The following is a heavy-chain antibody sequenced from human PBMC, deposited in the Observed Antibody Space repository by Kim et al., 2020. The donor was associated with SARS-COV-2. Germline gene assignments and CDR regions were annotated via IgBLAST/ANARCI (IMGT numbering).Heavy chain of an antibody. Sequence: GGSLRLSCAASGFTFSSYSMNWVLQAPGKGLEWVSYISSSSSTIYYADSVKGRFTISRDNAKNSLYLQMNSLRDEDTAVYYCARDVGSTIIMVRRIITLRGQGTLVSVSS. V-gene: IGHV3-48*02. CDR3: ARDVGSTIIMVRRIITL. J-gene: IGHJ4*01. CDR1: GFTFSSYS. CDR2: ISSSSSTI. D-gene: IGHD3-10*01.